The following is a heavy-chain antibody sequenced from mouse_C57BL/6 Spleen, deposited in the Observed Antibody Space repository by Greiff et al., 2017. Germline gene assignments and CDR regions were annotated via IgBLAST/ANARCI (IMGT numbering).Heavy chain of an antibody. CDR1: GFTFSSYA. V-gene: IGHV5-4*01. Sequence: LVESGGGLVKPGGSLKLSCAASGFTFSSYAMSWVRQTPEKRLEWVATISDGGSYTYYPDNVKGRFTISRDNAKNNLYLQMSHLKSEDTAMYYCAREDDYYAMDYWGQGTSVTVSS. CDR3: AREDDYYAMDY. CDR2: ISDGGSYT. J-gene: IGHJ4*01.